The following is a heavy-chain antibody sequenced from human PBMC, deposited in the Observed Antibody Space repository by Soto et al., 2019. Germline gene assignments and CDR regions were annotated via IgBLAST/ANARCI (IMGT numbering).Heavy chain of an antibody. J-gene: IGHJ4*02. Sequence: QVQLQESGPGLVKPSETLSLTCTVSGGSMRGQHWSWIRQPPGKGLEWIGHHSDSTNYNPSLKSRITISTDTSKNQFSLKLSSVNAADTAVYYFATYTVGEGGRGYWGQGTLVTVSS. D-gene: IGHD3-16*01. CDR3: ATYTVGEGGRGY. CDR2: HHSDST. CDR1: GGSMRGQH. V-gene: IGHV4-4*09.